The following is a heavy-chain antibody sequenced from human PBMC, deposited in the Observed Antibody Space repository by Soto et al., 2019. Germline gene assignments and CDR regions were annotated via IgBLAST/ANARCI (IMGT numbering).Heavy chain of an antibody. Sequence: GGSLRLSCTASGFSVTSNYMTWVRQAPGKGLEWVSAISGSGGSTYYADSVKGRFTISRDNSKNTLYLQMNSLRAEDTAVYYCAKGGSGSYHYYYGMDVWGQGTTVTVSS. CDR1: GFSVTSNY. V-gene: IGHV3-23*01. CDR2: ISGSGGST. D-gene: IGHD3-10*01. CDR3: AKGGSGSYHYYYGMDV. J-gene: IGHJ6*02.